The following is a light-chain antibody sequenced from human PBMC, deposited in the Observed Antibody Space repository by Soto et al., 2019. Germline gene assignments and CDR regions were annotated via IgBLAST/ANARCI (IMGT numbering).Light chain of an antibody. CDR2: GAS. Sequence: EIVMTQSPATLSVSPGERATLSCRASQSVSSNLAWYQQKPGQAPRLLIYGASTRATGIPARFSGSGSGTEFTLTSHSLQSEDFAVYYCQQYNNWPRTFGQGTKVEIK. CDR3: QQYNNWPRT. J-gene: IGKJ1*01. V-gene: IGKV3-15*01. CDR1: QSVSSN.